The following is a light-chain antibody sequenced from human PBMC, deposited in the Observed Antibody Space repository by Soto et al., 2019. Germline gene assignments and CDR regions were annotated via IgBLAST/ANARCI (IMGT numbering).Light chain of an antibody. CDR3: QQYGHSLWT. CDR1: QSVSSGH. CDR2: GAS. Sequence: DIVLTHSPGTLSFSPWERASLSCGASQSVSSGHLAWYQQKPGQAPRLLIYGASSRATGIPDRFSGSGSGTDFTLTISRLEPEDYAVYYCQQYGHSLWTFGQGTKVDIK. V-gene: IGKV3-20*01. J-gene: IGKJ1*01.